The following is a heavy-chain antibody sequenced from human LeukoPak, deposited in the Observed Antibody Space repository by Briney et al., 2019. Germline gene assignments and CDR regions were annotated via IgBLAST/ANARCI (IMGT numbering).Heavy chain of an antibody. Sequence: GGSLRLSCAASDFTVSNNYMSWVRQAPGKGLEWVANIKQDGTDKYYLDSVKGRFTISRDNAKNSLFLQMNSLRVEDTAVYFCARDQPLAVASWGYFYYYMDVWGKGTTVTVSS. V-gene: IGHV3-7*01. J-gene: IGHJ6*03. CDR2: IKQDGTDK. CDR3: ARDQPLAVASWGYFYYYMDV. CDR1: DFTVSNNY. D-gene: IGHD2-2*01.